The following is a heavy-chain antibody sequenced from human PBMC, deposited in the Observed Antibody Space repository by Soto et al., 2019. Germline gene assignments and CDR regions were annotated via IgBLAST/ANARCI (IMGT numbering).Heavy chain of an antibody. CDR3: ARDLQAGDDNVNWFDP. V-gene: IGHV3-30-3*01. CDR2: IAYDGSNK. Sequence: QVQLVESGGGVVQPGRSLRLSCVASGFSISRSAMHWVRQAPGKGLEWVAVIAYDGSNKWYADSAKGRFTISRDNSKNTLYLDMSSLRAEDTAVYFCARDLQAGDDNVNWFDPWGQGTLVTVSS. D-gene: IGHD1-1*01. J-gene: IGHJ5*02. CDR1: GFSISRSA.